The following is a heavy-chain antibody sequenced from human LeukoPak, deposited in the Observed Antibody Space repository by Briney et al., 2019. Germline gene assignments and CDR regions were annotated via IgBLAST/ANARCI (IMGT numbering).Heavy chain of an antibody. V-gene: IGHV3-30*02. J-gene: IGHJ3*02. CDR1: GFTFSSYG. CDR3: AKDRLGARDAFDI. Sequence: GGSLRLSCAASGFTFSSYGMHWVRQAPGKGLEWVAFIRYDGSNKYYADSVKGRFTISRDNSKNTLYLQMNSLRAEDTAVYYCAKDRLGARDAFDIWGQGTMVTVSS. CDR2: IRYDGSNK. D-gene: IGHD1-26*01.